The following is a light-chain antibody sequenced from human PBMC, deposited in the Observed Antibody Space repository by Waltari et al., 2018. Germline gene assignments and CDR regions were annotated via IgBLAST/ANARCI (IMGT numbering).Light chain of an antibody. V-gene: IGLV2-14*03. J-gene: IGLJ2*01. CDR2: ELR. CDR3: SSYSGSSTLIL. CDR1: SSDVGGYNY. Sequence: QSALTQPASVSGSPGQSITISCTGTSSDVGGYNYVSWFQQHPGNAPKLIIYELRNRPLGVSERFSGSKSANTASLTISGLQSEDEAYYYCSSYSGSSTLILFGGGTKVTVL.